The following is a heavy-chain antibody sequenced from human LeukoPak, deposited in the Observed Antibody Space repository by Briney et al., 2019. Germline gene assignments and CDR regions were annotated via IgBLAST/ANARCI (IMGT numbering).Heavy chain of an antibody. CDR3: ARVPRPQGYYYMDV. CDR2: INHSGST. Sequence: SETLSLSCAVYGGSFSGYYWSWIRQPPGKGLEWIGEINHSGSTNYNPSLKSRVTISVDTSKNQFSLKLSSVTAADTAVYYCARVPRPQGYYYMDVWGKGTTVTVCS. D-gene: IGHD1-1*01. J-gene: IGHJ6*03. V-gene: IGHV4-34*01. CDR1: GGSFSGYY.